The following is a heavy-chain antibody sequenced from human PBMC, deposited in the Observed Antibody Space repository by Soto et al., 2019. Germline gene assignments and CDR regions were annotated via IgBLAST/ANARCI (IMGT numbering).Heavy chain of an antibody. D-gene: IGHD6-13*01. CDR1: GFSLSTSGVG. J-gene: IGHJ4*02. Sequence: QITLKESGPTLVKPTQTLTLTCTFSGFSLSTSGVGVGWIRQPPGKALEWLALIYWNDDKRYSPSLKSRLTITKHPSKNQVLLTRTNMDPVDTATYSCARTNFKGSSWHEGSYWGQGTLVTVSS. CDR2: IYWNDDK. CDR3: ARTNFKGSSWHEGSY. V-gene: IGHV2-5*01.